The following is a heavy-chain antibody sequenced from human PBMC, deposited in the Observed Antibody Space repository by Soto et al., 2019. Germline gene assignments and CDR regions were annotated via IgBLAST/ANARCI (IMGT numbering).Heavy chain of an antibody. Sequence: ASVKVSCKASGGTFSSYAISWVRQAPGQGLEWMGGIIPIFGTANYAQKFQGRVTITADESTSTAYMELSSLRSEDTAVYYCAGDGLTPTEPTYGMDVWGQGPTVTVSS. D-gene: IGHD3-22*01. CDR1: GGTFSSYA. CDR3: AGDGLTPTEPTYGMDV. J-gene: IGHJ6*02. V-gene: IGHV1-69*13. CDR2: IIPIFGTA.